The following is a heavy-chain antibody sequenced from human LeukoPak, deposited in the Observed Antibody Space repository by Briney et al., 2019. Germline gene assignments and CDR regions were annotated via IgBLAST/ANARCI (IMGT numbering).Heavy chain of an antibody. CDR2: ISSSSSYI. Sequence: GGSLRLSCAASGFTFSSYSMNWVRQAPGKGLEWVSSISSSSSYIYYADSVKGRFTISRDNAKNSLYLQMNSLRAEDTAVYYCARGGDGVYYDILTGYSENWFDPWGQGTLVTVSS. CDR1: GFTFSSYS. CDR3: ARGGDGVYYDILTGYSENWFDP. J-gene: IGHJ5*02. V-gene: IGHV3-21*01. D-gene: IGHD3-9*01.